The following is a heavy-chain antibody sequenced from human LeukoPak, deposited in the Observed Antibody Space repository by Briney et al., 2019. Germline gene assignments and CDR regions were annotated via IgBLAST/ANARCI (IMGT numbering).Heavy chain of an antibody. V-gene: IGHV3-7*01. CDR1: GFTFSSYW. CDR2: IKEDGSEK. Sequence: GGSLRLSCAASGFTFSSYWMSWVRQAPGRGLEWVASIKEDGSEKYYVDSVKGRFTISRDNGKNSLYLQMNSLRAEDTAVYYCASIHITMVRGVGFDHWGQGTLVTVSS. J-gene: IGHJ4*02. CDR3: ASIHITMVRGVGFDH. D-gene: IGHD3-10*01.